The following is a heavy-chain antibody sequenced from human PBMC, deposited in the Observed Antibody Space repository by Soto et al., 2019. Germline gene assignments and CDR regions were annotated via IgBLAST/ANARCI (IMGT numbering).Heavy chain of an antibody. J-gene: IGHJ6*02. D-gene: IGHD2-2*01. CDR1: GGTFSSYA. Sequence: ASVKVSCKASGGTFSSYATSWVRQAPGQGLEWMGGIIPIFGTANYAQKFQGRVTITADESTSTAYMELSSLRSEDTAVYYCARGEIVVVPAASRTYSSSSYYYYGMDVWRQGTTVTVSS. CDR3: ARGEIVVVPAASRTYSSSSYYYYGMDV. V-gene: IGHV1-69*13. CDR2: IIPIFGTA.